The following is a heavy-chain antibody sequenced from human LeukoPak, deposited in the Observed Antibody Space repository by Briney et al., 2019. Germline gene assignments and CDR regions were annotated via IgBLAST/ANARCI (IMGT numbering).Heavy chain of an antibody. J-gene: IGHJ5*02. V-gene: IGHV4-61*01. CDR3: AREGTAGTNLNWFDP. Sequence: SETLSLTCTVSGVSIRSLSYYWAWIRQSPGKGLEWIGYISYSGSTNFNPSLKSRVTISVDTSKNQFSLKLSSVTAADTAVYYCAREGTAGTNLNWFDPWGQGTLVTVSS. CDR2: ISYSGST. D-gene: IGHD1-1*01. CDR1: GVSIRSLSYY.